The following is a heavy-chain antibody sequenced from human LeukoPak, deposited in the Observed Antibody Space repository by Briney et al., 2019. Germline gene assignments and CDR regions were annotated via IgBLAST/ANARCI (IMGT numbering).Heavy chain of an antibody. V-gene: IGHV4-34*01. D-gene: IGHD3-3*01. CDR1: GGSFSGYY. J-gene: IGHJ4*02. CDR2: INHSGST. CDR3: ARGGKYYDFWGGYFSFDY. Sequence: WETLTLTCGVYGGSFSGYYWSWIRQPPGKGLEWIGEINHSGSTNYNPSRKSRVPISVDTSKNQFSLKLSSVTAADTAVYYCARGGKYYDFWGGYFSFDYWGQGTLVTVSS.